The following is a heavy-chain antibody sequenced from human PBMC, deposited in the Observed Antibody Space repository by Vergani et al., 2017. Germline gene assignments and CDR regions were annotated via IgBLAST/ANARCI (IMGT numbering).Heavy chain of an antibody. D-gene: IGHD5-24*01. V-gene: IGHV1-69*01. CDR1: GGTFSSYA. Sequence: QVQLVQSGAEVKKPGSSVKVSCKASGGTFSSYAISWVRQAPGQGLEWMGGIIPIFGTANYAQKFQGRVTITADESTSTAYMELSSLRSEDTAVYYCARWGPVGRLQLFYRFDYWGQGTLVTVSS. CDR3: ARWGPVGRLQLFYRFDY. CDR2: IIPIFGTA. J-gene: IGHJ4*02.